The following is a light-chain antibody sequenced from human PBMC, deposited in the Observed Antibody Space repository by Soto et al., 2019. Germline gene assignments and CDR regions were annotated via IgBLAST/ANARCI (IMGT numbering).Light chain of an antibody. CDR1: QSVSSRY. J-gene: IGKJ4*01. CDR2: DAS. CDR3: KHYDDSPQVT. V-gene: IGKV3-20*01. Sequence: ELVLTQSPGTLSLSPGERATLSCRASQSVSSRYLAWYQQKPGQAPRLVISDASSRATGIPDRFSGSGSGTDFTLTISRLEPEDFAVYYCKHYDDSPQVTFGGGTKVEIK.